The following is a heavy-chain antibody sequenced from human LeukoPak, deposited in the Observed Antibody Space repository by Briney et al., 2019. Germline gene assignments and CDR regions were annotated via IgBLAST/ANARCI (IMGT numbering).Heavy chain of an antibody. D-gene: IGHD3-10*01. Sequence: GGSLRLSCTVSGFTVSSNSMSWVRQAPGKGLEWVSVIYSGGSTYYADSVKGRFTISRDNSKNTLFLQMNSLRAEDTAVYYCARGDYGSGSPYYYYYMDVWGKGTTVTISS. CDR2: IYSGGST. V-gene: IGHV3-53*01. CDR3: ARGDYGSGSPYYYYYMDV. CDR1: GFTVSSNS. J-gene: IGHJ6*03.